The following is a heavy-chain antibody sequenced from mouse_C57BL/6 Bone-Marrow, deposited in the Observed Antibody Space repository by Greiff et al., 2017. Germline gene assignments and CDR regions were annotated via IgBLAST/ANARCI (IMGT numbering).Heavy chain of an antibody. Sequence: EVQLQQSGTVLARPGASVKMSCKTSGYTFTSYWMHWVKQRPGQGLEWIGAISPGNSDTSYNQKFKGKAKLTAVTSASTAYMELSSLTNEDSAVYYCTREGDYYGSRTYWYFDGWGTGTTVTVSS. D-gene: IGHD1-1*01. CDR1: GYTFTSYW. CDR3: TREGDYYGSRTYWYFDG. V-gene: IGHV1-5*01. J-gene: IGHJ1*03. CDR2: ISPGNSDT.